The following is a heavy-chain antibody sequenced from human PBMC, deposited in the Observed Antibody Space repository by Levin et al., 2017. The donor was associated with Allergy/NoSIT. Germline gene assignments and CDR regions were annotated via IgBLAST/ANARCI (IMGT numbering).Heavy chain of an antibody. Sequence: GGSLRLSCAASGFTFDDYAMHWVRQAPGKGLEWVSGISWNSGSIGYADSVKGRFTISRDNAKNSLYLQMNSLRAEDTALYYCARALHPGIAAAGFDYWGQGTLVTVSS. D-gene: IGHD6-13*01. CDR2: ISWNSGSI. CDR1: GFTFDDYA. V-gene: IGHV3-9*01. CDR3: ARALHPGIAAAGFDY. J-gene: IGHJ4*02.